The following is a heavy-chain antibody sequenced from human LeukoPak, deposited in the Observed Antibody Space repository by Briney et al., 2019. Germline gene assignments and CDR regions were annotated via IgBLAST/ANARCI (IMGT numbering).Heavy chain of an antibody. J-gene: IGHJ4*02. Sequence: GASVKVSCKASGYTFTSYGISWVRQAPGQGLEWMGWISVYNGDTNYAQKFQGRVTMTTDTSTSTAYMELRSLRSDDTAVYYCASPTYYYDSSGSPFDYWGQGTLVTVSS. CDR2: ISVYNGDT. CDR3: ASPTYYYDSSGSPFDY. D-gene: IGHD3-22*01. V-gene: IGHV1-18*01. CDR1: GYTFTSYG.